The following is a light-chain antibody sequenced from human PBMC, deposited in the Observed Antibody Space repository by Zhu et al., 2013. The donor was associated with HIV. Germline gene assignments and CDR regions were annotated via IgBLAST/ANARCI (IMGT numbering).Light chain of an antibody. CDR2: GGS. V-gene: IGKV3-15*01. CDR1: QSISSN. CDR3: QQYENWPPELT. Sequence: EIVLRQSPDTLSVPPGERATLSCRASQSISSNLAWYQQKPGQAPRLVIYGGSTRATGIPARFSGSVSGTDFTLTISNLQSEDSAVYYCQQYENWPPELTFGGGTKVEIK. J-gene: IGKJ4*01.